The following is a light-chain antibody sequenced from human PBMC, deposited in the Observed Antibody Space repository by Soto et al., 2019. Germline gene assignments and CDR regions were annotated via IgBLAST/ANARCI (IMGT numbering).Light chain of an antibody. CDR3: QQYNSYPLT. Sequence: DIQMTQSPSTLSASVGDRVTITCRASQTISLLAWYQQKPGRAPTLLIYKASTLESGVPSRFSGSGAGTEFSLTISSLQPDDSETYYCQQYNSYPLTFGQGTRLEIK. CDR2: KAS. CDR1: QTISL. J-gene: IGKJ5*01. V-gene: IGKV1-5*03.